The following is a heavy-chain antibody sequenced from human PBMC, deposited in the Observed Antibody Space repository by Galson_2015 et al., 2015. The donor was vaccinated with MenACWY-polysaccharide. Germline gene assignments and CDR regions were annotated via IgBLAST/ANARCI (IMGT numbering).Heavy chain of an antibody. CDR1: GYIFNNYW. CDR3: ARLRGLGGQFYCDF. CDR2: IFPDNSDP. J-gene: IGHJ4*02. V-gene: IGHV5-51*03. D-gene: IGHD4-23*01. Sequence: QSGAEVKKPGESLKISCKASGYIFNNYWIGWARQMPDKGLEWMGRIFPDNSDPRYSPSFQGQVTVSVDKSTSTAYLHLSGLKASDTGMYYCARLRGLGGQFYCDFWGQGSLVTVSS.